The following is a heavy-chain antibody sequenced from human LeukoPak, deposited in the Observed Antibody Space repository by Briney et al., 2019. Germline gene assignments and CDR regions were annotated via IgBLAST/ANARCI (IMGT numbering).Heavy chain of an antibody. CDR1: GFTFSSYA. V-gene: IGHV3-30-3*01. D-gene: IGHD6-13*01. CDR2: ISYNGNDK. J-gene: IGHJ4*02. Sequence: SLRLSCAVSGFTFSSYAMHWVRQAPGKGLEWVAVISYNGNDKYNADSVKGRFTISRDNSKNTLYLQMNSLRAEDTAVYYCARDRDLGAAAYYFDYWGQGTLVTVSS. CDR3: ARDRDLGAAAYYFDY.